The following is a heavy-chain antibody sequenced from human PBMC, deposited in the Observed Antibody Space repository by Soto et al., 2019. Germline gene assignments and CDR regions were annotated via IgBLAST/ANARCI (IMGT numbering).Heavy chain of an antibody. V-gene: IGHV3-30*18. Sequence: QPGGSLRLSCAASGFTFSSYGMHWVRQAPGKGLEWVAVISYDGSNKYYADSVKGRFTISRDNSKNTLYLQMNSLRAEDTAVYYCAKEAYSSGWTPWDYYYYGMDVWGQGTTVTVS. CDR1: GFTFSSYG. J-gene: IGHJ6*02. D-gene: IGHD6-19*01. CDR3: AKEAYSSGWTPWDYYYYGMDV. CDR2: ISYDGSNK.